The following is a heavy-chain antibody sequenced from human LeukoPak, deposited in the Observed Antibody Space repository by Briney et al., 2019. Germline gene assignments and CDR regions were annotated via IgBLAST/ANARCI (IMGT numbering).Heavy chain of an antibody. D-gene: IGHD4-23*01. CDR2: ISSSSSYI. CDR1: GFTFSSYS. V-gene: IGHV3-21*01. Sequence: GGSLRLSCAASGFTFSSYSMNWVRQAPGKGLEWVSSISSSSSYIYYADSVKGRFTISRDNAKNSLYLQMNSLRAEDTAVYYCARGISVVTPRDAFDIWGQGTMVTVSS. CDR3: ARGISVVTPRDAFDI. J-gene: IGHJ3*02.